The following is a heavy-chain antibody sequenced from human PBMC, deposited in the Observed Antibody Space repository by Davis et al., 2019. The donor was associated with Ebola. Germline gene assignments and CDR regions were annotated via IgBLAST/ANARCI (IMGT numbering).Heavy chain of an antibody. D-gene: IGHD3-10*01. CDR3: ARDDYYGLGTRDY. CDR1: GGSISNYF. CDR2: IYYTGST. V-gene: IGHV4-39*07. Sequence: MPSETLSLTCSVSGGSISNYFWDWIRQPPGKGLEWIGSIYYTGSTYYNPSLKSRVTISLDLIKKQFSLKLTSVTAADTAVYYCARDDYYGLGTRDYWGRGTLVTVSS. J-gene: IGHJ4*02.